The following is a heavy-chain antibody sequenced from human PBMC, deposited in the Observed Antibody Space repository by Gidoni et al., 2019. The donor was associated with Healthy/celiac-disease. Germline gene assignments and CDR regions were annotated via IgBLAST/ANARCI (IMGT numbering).Heavy chain of an antibody. D-gene: IGHD6-13*01. CDR3: AKDPPPIAAAGIVEGLPSY. J-gene: IGHJ4*02. Sequence: EEQLLESGGGLVQPGGSLRPACAASVRTFRRYAMSWVRQAPGKGLEWVSAIGGSGGSSYYADSGKGRFTISRDNSKNTLYLQRNSLRAEETAVYYCAKDPPPIAAAGIVEGLPSYWGQGTLVTVSS. CDR1: VRTFRRYA. V-gene: IGHV3-23*01. CDR2: IGGSGGSS.